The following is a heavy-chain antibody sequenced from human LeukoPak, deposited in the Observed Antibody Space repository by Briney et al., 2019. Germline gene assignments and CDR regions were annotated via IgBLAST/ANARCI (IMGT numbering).Heavy chain of an antibody. D-gene: IGHD3-10*01. Sequence: PSETLSLTCAVYGGSFSGYYWSWIRQPPGKGLEWIGEINHSGSTNYNPSLKSRVTISVDTSKNQFSLKLSSVTAADTAVYYCAREGSRAYYYGPGSGSFDYWGQGTLVTVSS. CDR3: AREGSRAYYYGPGSGSFDY. V-gene: IGHV4-34*01. CDR2: INHSGST. CDR1: GGSFSGYY. J-gene: IGHJ4*02.